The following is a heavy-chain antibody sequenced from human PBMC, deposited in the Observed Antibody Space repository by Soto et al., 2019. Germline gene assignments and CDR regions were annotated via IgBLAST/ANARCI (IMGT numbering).Heavy chain of an antibody. Sequence: QVQLQESGPGLVKPSETLSLTCTVSGGSISPYYWSWIRLPPGKGLEWIGYVYYSGSTNYNPSLRSGVTISVDTSKNQFSLRLSSVTAADTAVYYCARMGRRTVASHFYYWGQGTLITVSS. V-gene: IGHV4-59*08. CDR1: GGSISPYY. CDR2: VYYSGST. D-gene: IGHD2-21*01. J-gene: IGHJ4*02. CDR3: ARMGRRTVASHFYY.